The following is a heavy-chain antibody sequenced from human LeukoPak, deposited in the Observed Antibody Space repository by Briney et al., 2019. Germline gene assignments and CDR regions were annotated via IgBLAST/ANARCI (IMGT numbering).Heavy chain of an antibody. D-gene: IGHD3-22*01. CDR2: IYYSGST. Sequence: PSETLSLTCTVSGGSISSGGYYWSWIRQHPGKGLEWIGYIYYSGSTYYNPSLKSRVTISVDTSKNQFSLKLSSVTAADTAVYYCARSKGRRTSGYNHYYAMDVWGQGTTVTVSS. V-gene: IGHV4-31*03. CDR1: GGSISSGGYY. J-gene: IGHJ6*02. CDR3: ARSKGRRTSGYNHYYAMDV.